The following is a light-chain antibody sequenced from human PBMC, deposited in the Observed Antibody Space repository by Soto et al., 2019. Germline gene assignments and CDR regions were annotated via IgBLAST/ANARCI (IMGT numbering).Light chain of an antibody. CDR1: QNIRNL. CDR3: QHYNSYSEA. J-gene: IGKJ1*01. Sequence: DIQLTQSPSTLSAAVGDSVTITCRASQNIRNLLAWYQQKPGKAPKPLIYKASTLKSGVPSRFSGSGSGTEFTLTISSLQPDDFETYYCQHYNSYSEAFGQGTKVDIK. V-gene: IGKV1-5*03. CDR2: KAS.